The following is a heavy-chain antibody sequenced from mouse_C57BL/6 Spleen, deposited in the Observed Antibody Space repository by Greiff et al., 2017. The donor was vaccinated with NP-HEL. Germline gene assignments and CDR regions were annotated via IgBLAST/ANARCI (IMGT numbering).Heavy chain of an antibody. Sequence: VQLQQPGAELVRPGTSVKLSCKASGYTFTSYWMHWVKQRPGQGLEWIGVIDPSDSYTNYNQKFKGKATLTVDTSSSTAYMQLSSLTSEDSAVYYWARRETAQATPFAYWGQGTLVTVSA. CDR2: IDPSDSYT. CDR1: GYTFTSYW. V-gene: IGHV1-59*01. J-gene: IGHJ3*01. D-gene: IGHD3-2*02. CDR3: ARRETAQATPFAY.